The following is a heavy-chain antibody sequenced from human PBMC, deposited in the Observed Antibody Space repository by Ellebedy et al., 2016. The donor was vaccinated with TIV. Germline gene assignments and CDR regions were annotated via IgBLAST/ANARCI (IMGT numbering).Heavy chain of an antibody. Sequence: KVSCKGSGYSFTSYWITWVRQMPGKGLEWMGRIDPSDSYTNYSPSFQGHVTISADKSISTAYLQWSSLKASDTAMYYCARYVAGMGRIEYFQHWGQGTLVTVSS. J-gene: IGHJ1*01. CDR2: IDPSDSYT. CDR1: GYSFTSYW. CDR3: ARYVAGMGRIEYFQH. V-gene: IGHV5-10-1*01. D-gene: IGHD6-19*01.